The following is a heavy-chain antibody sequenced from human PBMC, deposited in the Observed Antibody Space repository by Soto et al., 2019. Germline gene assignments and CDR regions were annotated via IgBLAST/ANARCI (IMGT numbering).Heavy chain of an antibody. CDR1: CGSIRSYY. D-gene: IGHD3-10*01. CDR2: IYYSGST. Sequence: SGTLFPTRPVSCGSIRSYYWSWVREPPGKGLEWIGYIYYSGSTNYNPSLKSRVTISVDTSKNQFSLKLSSVTAADTAVYYCARLRDGSGSYYNWFDPWGQGTLVTVSS. J-gene: IGHJ5*02. CDR3: ARLRDGSGSYYNWFDP. V-gene: IGHV4-59*01.